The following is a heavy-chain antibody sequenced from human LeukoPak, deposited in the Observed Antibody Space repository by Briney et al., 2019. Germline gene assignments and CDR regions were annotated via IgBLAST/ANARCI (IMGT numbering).Heavy chain of an antibody. Sequence: SETLSLTCAVYGGSFSGYYWSWLRQPPGKGLEWIGEINHSGSTNYNPSLKSRVTISVDTSKNQFSLKLSSVTAADTAVYYCARGVDCSSTSCSFDYWGQGTLVTVSS. CDR2: INHSGST. V-gene: IGHV4-34*01. J-gene: IGHJ4*02. CDR1: GGSFSGYY. D-gene: IGHD2-2*01. CDR3: ARGVDCSSTSCSFDY.